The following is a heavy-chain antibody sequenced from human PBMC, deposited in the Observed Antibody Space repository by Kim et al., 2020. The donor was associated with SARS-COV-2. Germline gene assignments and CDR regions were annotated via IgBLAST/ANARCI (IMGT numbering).Heavy chain of an antibody. J-gene: IGHJ4*02. CDR3: ARSITMVRGVIIPYDFDY. CDR2: ISGSGGST. V-gene: IGHV3-23*01. D-gene: IGHD3-10*01. CDR1: GFTFSSYA. Sequence: GGSLRLSCAASGFTFSSYAMSWVRQAPGKGLEWVSAISGSGGSTYYADSVKGRFTISRDNSKNTLYLQMNSLRAEDTAVYYCARSITMVRGVIIPYDFDYCGQGTLVTVSS.